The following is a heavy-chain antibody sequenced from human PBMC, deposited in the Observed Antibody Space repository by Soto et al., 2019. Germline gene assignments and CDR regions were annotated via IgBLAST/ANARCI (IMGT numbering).Heavy chain of an antibody. CDR2: IYHTGTT. CDR1: GGSLSSNNFY. CDR3: VKDPGPPRNYFYGMAV. J-gene: IGHJ6*02. D-gene: IGHD7-27*01. V-gene: IGHV4-31*03. Sequence: PSETLSLTCTVSGGSLSSNNFYWSWIRQFPGKGKEWIGYIYHTGTTYYSPSFESRVTISLYTSNNQFSLRLASVTAADTATYYCVKDPGPPRNYFYGMAVWGQGSTVT.